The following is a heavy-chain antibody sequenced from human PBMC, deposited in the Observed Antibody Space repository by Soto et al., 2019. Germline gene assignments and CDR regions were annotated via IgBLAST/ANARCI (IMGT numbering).Heavy chain of an antibody. D-gene: IGHD7-27*01. Sequence: EVQLLESGGGLERPGGSLRLSCAASGFTFSTYGMTWVRQAPGKGLEWVSGISYNGGSTYYADSVKGRFTISRDNSKNTLYLQMNNLRAEDTAVYYCARTNDYNWGINWVDSWGQGTLVTVSS. V-gene: IGHV3-23*01. CDR2: ISYNGGST. CDR3: ARTNDYNWGINWVDS. CDR1: GFTFSTYG. J-gene: IGHJ4*02.